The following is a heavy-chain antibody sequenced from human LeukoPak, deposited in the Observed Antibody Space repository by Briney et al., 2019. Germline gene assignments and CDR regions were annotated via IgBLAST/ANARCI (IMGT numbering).Heavy chain of an antibody. CDR3: ARRSEYSSGWYGRQGDYYMDV. CDR2: IIPIFGTA. CDR1: GGTFSSYA. D-gene: IGHD6-19*01. Sequence: ASVKVSCKASGGTFSSYAISWVRQAPGQGLEWMGGIIPIFGTANYAQKFQGRVTITADKSTSTAYMELSSLRSEDTAVYYCARRSEYSSGWYGRQGDYYMDVWGKGTTVTVSS. J-gene: IGHJ6*03. V-gene: IGHV1-69*06.